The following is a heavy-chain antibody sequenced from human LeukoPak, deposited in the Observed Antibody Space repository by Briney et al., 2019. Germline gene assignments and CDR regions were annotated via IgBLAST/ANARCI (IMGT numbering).Heavy chain of an antibody. Sequence: GGSLRLTCVASGFTFSNAWMSWVRQAPGKGLEWVGRIKSKTDGGTTDYAAPVKGRFTISRDDSKNTLYLQMNSLKTEDTAVYHCTIPNGHWFDPWGQGTLVTVSS. CDR1: GFTFSNAW. V-gene: IGHV3-15*01. D-gene: IGHD2-8*01. CDR3: TIPNGHWFDP. CDR2: IKSKTDGGTT. J-gene: IGHJ5*02.